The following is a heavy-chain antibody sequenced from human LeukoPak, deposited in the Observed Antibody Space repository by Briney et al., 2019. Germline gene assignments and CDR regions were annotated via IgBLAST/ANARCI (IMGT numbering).Heavy chain of an antibody. J-gene: IGHJ3*02. V-gene: IGHV3-23*01. D-gene: IGHD3-9*01. CDR2: ISGSGGST. Sequence: GGSLRLSCAASGLTFSSYAMSWVRQAPGKGLEWVSAISGSGGSTYYADSVKGRFTISRDNSKNTLYLQMNSLRAEDTAVYYCAKGGRYPDAFDIWGQGTMVTVSS. CDR1: GLTFSSYA. CDR3: AKGGRYPDAFDI.